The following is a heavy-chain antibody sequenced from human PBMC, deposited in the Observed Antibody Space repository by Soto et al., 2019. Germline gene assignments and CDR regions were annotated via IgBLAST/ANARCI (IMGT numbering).Heavy chain of an antibody. Sequence: SQTLSLTCVISGDRVSSNSAVWNWIRQSPSRGLEWLGRTCYRSKWYNDYTVSVKSRITINPDTSKNQFSLQLNSVTPEDTAVYYCARGAYGSGNGHFDYWGQGTLVTVSS. V-gene: IGHV6-1*01. D-gene: IGHD3-10*01. CDR1: GDRVSSNSAV. J-gene: IGHJ4*02. CDR3: ARGAYGSGNGHFDY. CDR2: TCYRSKWYN.